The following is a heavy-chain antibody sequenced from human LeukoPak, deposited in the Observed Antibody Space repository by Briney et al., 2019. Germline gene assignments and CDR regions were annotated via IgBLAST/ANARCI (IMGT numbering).Heavy chain of an antibody. Sequence: LAGGSLRLSCAASGFTFSSYGMSWGRQAPGKGLEWVSAISGSGGSTYYADSVKGRFTISRDNSKNTLYLQMNSLRAEDTAVYYCAKKMGAVAGPFDYWGQGTLVTVSS. CDR1: GFTFSSYG. CDR2: ISGSGGST. D-gene: IGHD6-19*01. V-gene: IGHV3-23*01. J-gene: IGHJ4*02. CDR3: AKKMGAVAGPFDY.